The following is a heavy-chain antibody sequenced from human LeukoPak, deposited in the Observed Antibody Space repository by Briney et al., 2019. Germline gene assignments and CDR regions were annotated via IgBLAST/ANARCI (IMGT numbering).Heavy chain of an antibody. CDR3: ARVFQQQLVHYYYMDV. V-gene: IGHV4-34*01. J-gene: IGHJ6*03. D-gene: IGHD6-13*01. CDR1: GGSFSGYY. Sequence: SETLSLTCAVYGGSFSGYYWSWIRQPPGKGLEWIGEIYHSGSTNYNPSLKSRVTISVDKSKNQFSLKLSSVTAADTAVYYCARVFQQQLVHYYYMDVWGKGTTVTVSS. CDR2: IYHSGST.